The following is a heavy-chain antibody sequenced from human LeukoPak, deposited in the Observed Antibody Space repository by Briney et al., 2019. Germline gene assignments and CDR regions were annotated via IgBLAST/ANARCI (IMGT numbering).Heavy chain of an antibody. CDR3: ATLFGVVIAPTFDC. V-gene: IGHV4-39*02. Sequence: ASETLSLTCTDSGVSIRSSSYYWGWICQPPGKGLEWIGSIYYSGSTYYNPSLKSRVTISVDTSKNHFSLELSSVTAADTAVYYCATLFGVVIAPTFDCWGQGTLVTVSS. CDR1: GVSIRSSSYY. CDR2: IYYSGST. D-gene: IGHD3-3*01. J-gene: IGHJ4*02.